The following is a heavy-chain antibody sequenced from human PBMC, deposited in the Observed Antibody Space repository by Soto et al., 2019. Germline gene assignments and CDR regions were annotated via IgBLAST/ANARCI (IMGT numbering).Heavy chain of an antibody. CDR3: VRDGYGGHEAFDI. V-gene: IGHV1-18*01. CDR1: GYTFPNYG. J-gene: IGHJ3*02. CDR2: ISGYYDTT. D-gene: IGHD4-17*01. Sequence: QAHLVQSGAEVKKPGASMKVSCKTSGYTFPNYGISWVRQAPGQGLEWMGWISGYYDTTSYPQKFQGRVTMTTDRATRTAYTELRSLKSDDTAVYYCVRDGYGGHEAFDIWGQGTMVTVSS.